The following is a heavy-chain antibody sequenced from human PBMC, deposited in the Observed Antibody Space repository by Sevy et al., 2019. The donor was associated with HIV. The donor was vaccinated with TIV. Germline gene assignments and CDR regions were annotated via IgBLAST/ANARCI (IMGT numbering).Heavy chain of an antibody. CDR3: ASAIVGAFDAFDI. CDR2: FYHSGST. J-gene: IGHJ3*02. D-gene: IGHD1-26*01. Sequence: GSLRLSCAVSGYSFSSGYYWGWIRQPPGKGLEWIGSFYHSGSTYYNPSLKSRVSISVDTSKNRFSLKLSSVTAADTAVYYCASAIVGAFDAFDIWGPGTMVTVSS. V-gene: IGHV4-38-2*01. CDR1: GYSFSSGYY.